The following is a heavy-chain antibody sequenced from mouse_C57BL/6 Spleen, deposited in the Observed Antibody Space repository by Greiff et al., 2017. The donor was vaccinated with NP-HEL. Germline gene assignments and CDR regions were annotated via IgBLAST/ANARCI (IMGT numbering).Heavy chain of an antibody. J-gene: IGHJ3*01. Sequence: EVKLQESGEGLVKPGGSLKLSCAASGFTFSSYAMSWVRQTPEKRLEWVAYISSGGDYIYYADPVKGRFTISRDNARNTLYLQMSSLKSEDTAMYYCTREDGYPPWFAYWGQGTLVTVSA. CDR1: GFTFSSYA. D-gene: IGHD2-3*01. CDR2: ISSGGDYI. CDR3: TREDGYPPWFAY. V-gene: IGHV5-9-1*02.